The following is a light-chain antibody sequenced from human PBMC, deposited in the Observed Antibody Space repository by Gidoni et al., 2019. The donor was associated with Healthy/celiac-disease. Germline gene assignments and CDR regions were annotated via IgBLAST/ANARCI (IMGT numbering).Light chain of an antibody. CDR3: QQYDNLPLT. Sequence: DIKMTQSPSSLSASVGDRVTITCQASQEISNYLNWYQQQPGKAPKLLIYDASNLETGVPSRFSGSGSVTDFTFTISSLQPEDIATYYCQQYDNLPLTFGGGTKVEI. CDR2: DAS. CDR1: QEISNY. V-gene: IGKV1-33*01. J-gene: IGKJ4*01.